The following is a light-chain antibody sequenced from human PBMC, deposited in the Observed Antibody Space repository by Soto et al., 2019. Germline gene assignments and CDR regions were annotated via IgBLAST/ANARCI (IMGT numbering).Light chain of an antibody. J-gene: IGLJ3*02. CDR2: DVS. V-gene: IGLV2-11*01. CDR1: SSDVGGSKY. Sequence: QSALTQPRSVSGSPGQSVTISCTGTSSDVGGSKYVSWYQQHPGKAPKLMIYDVSKRPSGVPDRFSGSKSGNTASLTISGLQAEDEADYYCCSYAGSYTVMFDGGTKLTV. CDR3: CSYAGSYTVM.